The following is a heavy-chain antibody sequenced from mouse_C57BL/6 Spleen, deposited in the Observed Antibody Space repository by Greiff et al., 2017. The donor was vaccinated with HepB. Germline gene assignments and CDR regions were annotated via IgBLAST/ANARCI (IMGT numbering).Heavy chain of an antibody. D-gene: IGHD1-1*01. CDR3: ASHYSFAY. J-gene: IGHJ3*01. V-gene: IGHV5-17*01. CDR1: GFTFSDYG. Sequence: EVKVVESGGGLVKPGGSLKLSCAASGFTFSDYGMHWVRQAPEKGLEWVAYISSGSSTIYYADTVKGRFTISRDNAKNTLFLQMTSLRSEDTAMYYCASHYSFAYWGQGTLVTVSA. CDR2: ISSGSSTI.